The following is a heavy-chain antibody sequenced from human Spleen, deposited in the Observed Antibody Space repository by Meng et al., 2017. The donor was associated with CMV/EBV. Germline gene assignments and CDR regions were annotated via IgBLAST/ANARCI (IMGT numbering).Heavy chain of an antibody. Sequence: SGGSISSSNWGSWVRQPPGKGLEWIGEIYHSGSTNYNPSLKSRVTVSVDKSKNQFSLKLSSVTAADTAVYYCAKRRIAAAGTLADDYWGQGTLVTVSS. D-gene: IGHD6-13*01. V-gene: IGHV4-4*02. CDR2: IYHSGST. CDR3: AKRRIAAAGTLADDY. J-gene: IGHJ4*02. CDR1: GGSISSSNW.